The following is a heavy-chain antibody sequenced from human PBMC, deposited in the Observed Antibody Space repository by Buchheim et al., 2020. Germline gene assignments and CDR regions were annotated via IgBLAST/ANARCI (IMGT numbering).Heavy chain of an antibody. D-gene: IGHD1-26*01. CDR3: ARDGLLSGSSHFDY. Sequence: QVQLVESGGGVVQPGRSLRLSCAASGFTFSSYAMHWVRQAPGKGLEWVAVISYDGSNKYYADSVKGRFTISRDNSKNTLYLQMNSLRAEDTAVYYCARDGLLSGSSHFDYWGQGTL. CDR1: GFTFSSYA. J-gene: IGHJ4*02. CDR2: ISYDGSNK. V-gene: IGHV3-30-3*01.